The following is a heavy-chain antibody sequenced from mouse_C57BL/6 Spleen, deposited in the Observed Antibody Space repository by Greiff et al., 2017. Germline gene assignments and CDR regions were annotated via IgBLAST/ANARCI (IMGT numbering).Heavy chain of an antibody. V-gene: IGHV1-52*01. Sequence: QVQLKQPGAELVRPGSSVKLSCKASGYTFTSYWMHWVKQRPIQGLEWIGNIDPSDSETHYNQKFKDKATLTVDKSSSTAYMQLSSLTSEDSAVYYCARSRGYGFDYWGQGTTLTVSS. CDR2: IDPSDSET. D-gene: IGHD2-2*01. CDR1: GYTFTSYW. J-gene: IGHJ2*01. CDR3: ARSRGYGFDY.